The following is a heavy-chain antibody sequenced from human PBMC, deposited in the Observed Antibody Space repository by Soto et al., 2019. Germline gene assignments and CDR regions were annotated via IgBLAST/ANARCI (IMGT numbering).Heavy chain of an antibody. CDR3: AIQRSGVVY. V-gene: IGHV1-69*02. J-gene: IGHJ4*02. Sequence: ASVKVSCKASGGTFSSYTISWVRQAPGQGLEWMGKIIPILGITNYAQKLKGRVTITADKSTSKAYMKLSRLRSENTAVYYCAIQRSGVVYWGQGTLVTVSS. CDR1: GGTFSSYT. D-gene: IGHD2-15*01. CDR2: IIPILGIT.